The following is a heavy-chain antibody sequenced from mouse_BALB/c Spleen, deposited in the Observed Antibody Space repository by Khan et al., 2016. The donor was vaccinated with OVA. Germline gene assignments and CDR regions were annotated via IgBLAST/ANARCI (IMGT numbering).Heavy chain of an antibody. V-gene: IGHV1S137*01. CDR1: GYKFTDFT. CDR3: GRGGGGDRFLY. CDR2: ISTYYGDV. Sequence: QMQLEESGAELVRPGVSVKISCKGSGYKFTDFTMHWVKQSHAMSLEWIGVISTYYGDVNYNQKFKDKATMTVDKSSNTAYMDLARLTSEDSAIYYCGRGGGGDRFLYWGQGTLVTVSA. J-gene: IGHJ3*01.